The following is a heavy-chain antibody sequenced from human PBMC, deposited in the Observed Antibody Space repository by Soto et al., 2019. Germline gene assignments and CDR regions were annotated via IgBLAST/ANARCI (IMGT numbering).Heavy chain of an antibody. D-gene: IGHD6-13*01. CDR2: IYYSGNT. V-gene: IGHV4-59*01. CDR3: AIGIGQQLPPLD. Sequence: QVQLQESGPGLVKPSETLSLTCTVSGVSISSYYWSWIRQPPGKGLEWIGYIYYSGNTNYNPSLKSRVTISIDASKNQFSLELSSVTAADSAVYFCAIGIGQQLPPLDWGQGTLVTVSS. CDR1: GVSISSYY. J-gene: IGHJ4*02.